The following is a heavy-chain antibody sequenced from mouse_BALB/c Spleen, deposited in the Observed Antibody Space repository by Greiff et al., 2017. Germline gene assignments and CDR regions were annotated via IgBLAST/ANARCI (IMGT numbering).Heavy chain of an antibody. D-gene: IGHD2-4*01. CDR3: ARDLYDYDGYAMDY. CDR2: IYPGDGDT. V-gene: IGHV1-80*01. CDR1: GYAFSSYW. Sequence: VQLHQSGAELVRPGSSVKISCKASGYAFSSYWMNWVKQRPGQGLEWIGQIYPGDGDTNYNGKFKGKATLTADKSSSTAYMQLSSLTSEDSAVYFCARDLYDYDGYAMDYWGQGTSVTVSS. J-gene: IGHJ4*01.